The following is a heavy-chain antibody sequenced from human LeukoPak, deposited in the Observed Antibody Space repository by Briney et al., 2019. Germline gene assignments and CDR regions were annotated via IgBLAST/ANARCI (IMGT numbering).Heavy chain of an antibody. D-gene: IGHD5-24*01. V-gene: IGHV3-23*01. CDR3: AKAGRWLQLMDY. J-gene: IGHJ4*02. CDR1: GFTFSSYA. CDR2: ISGSGGST. Sequence: GRSLRLSCAASGFTFSSYAMSWVRQAPGKGLEWVSAISGSGGSTYYADSVKGRFTISRDNSKNTLYPQMNSLRAEDTAVYYCAKAGRWLQLMDYWGQGTLVTVSS.